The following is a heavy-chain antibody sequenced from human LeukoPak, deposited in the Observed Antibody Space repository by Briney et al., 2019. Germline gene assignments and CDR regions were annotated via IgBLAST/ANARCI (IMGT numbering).Heavy chain of an antibody. CDR2: FSSSSSYI. CDR3: TRAAYCGGHCYLWAFDI. Sequence: PGGSLRLLCVASGYLFSSYSMNWLRQAPGKGLEWLSSFSSSSSYIYCADAVTGRFPISRDNAKNSLYLQMNSLRGDDTAVYYCTRAAYCGGHCYLWAFDIWGQGTMVTVSS. D-gene: IGHD2-21*02. J-gene: IGHJ3*02. V-gene: IGHV3-21*01. CDR1: GYLFSSYS.